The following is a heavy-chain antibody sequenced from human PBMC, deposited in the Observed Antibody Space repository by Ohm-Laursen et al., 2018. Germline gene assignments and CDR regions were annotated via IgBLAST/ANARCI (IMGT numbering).Heavy chain of an antibody. J-gene: IGHJ4*02. CDR3: ARHSGAVGAAN. CDR1: GASINSYY. Sequence: GTLSLTCTVSGASINSYYWSWIRQPPGKGLEWIGYIFYSGTTNYNPSLESRVTISVDRPNKQFSLKLSSVTAADTAVYHCARHSGAVGAANWGQGTLVTVSS. V-gene: IGHV4-59*08. CDR2: IFYSGTT. D-gene: IGHD1-26*01.